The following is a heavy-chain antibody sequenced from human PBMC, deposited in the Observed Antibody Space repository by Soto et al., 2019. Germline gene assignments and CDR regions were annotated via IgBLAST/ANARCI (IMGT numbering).Heavy chain of an antibody. CDR2: ISGSGGST. CDR3: ARTDDYGDYYNWFDP. J-gene: IGHJ5*02. CDR1: GFTFSSYA. V-gene: IGHV3-23*01. D-gene: IGHD4-17*01. Sequence: GGSLRLSCAASGFTFSSYAMSWVRQAPGKGLEWVSAISGSGGSTYYADSVKGRFTISRDNSKNTLYLQMNSLRAEDTAVYYCARTDDYGDYYNWFDPWGQGTLVTVSS.